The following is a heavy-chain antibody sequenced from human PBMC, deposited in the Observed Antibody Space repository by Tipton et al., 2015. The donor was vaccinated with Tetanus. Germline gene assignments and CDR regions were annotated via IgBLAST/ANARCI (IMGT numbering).Heavy chain of an antibody. D-gene: IGHD3-10*01. V-gene: IGHV1-8*01. CDR2: MNPNSGNT. CDR3: ARVTYGWTWFDP. CDR1: GYTFTSYD. J-gene: IGHJ5*02. Sequence: QLVQSGAEVKKPGASVKASCKASGYTFTSYDINWVRQATGQGLEWMGWMNPNSGNTSYAQKFQGRVTMTRNTSISTAYMELSSLRSEDTAVYYCARVTYGWTWFDPWGQGTLVTVSS.